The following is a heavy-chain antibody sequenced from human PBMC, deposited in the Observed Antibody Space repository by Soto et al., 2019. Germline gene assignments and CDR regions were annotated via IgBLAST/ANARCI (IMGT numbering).Heavy chain of an antibody. V-gene: IGHV3-48*02. CDR1: GLILSNYA. J-gene: IGHJ4*02. CDR2: ISYDSAVI. D-gene: IGHD5-12*01. CDR3: ARDLYSGNDHLDY. Sequence: GGSLRLSCAASGLILSNYAMTWVRQAPGKGLEWISYISYDSAVIRYADSVKGRFTTSRDNAKNSLYLQMNSLRDEDTAVYYCARDLYSGNDHLDYWGQGTLVTVSS.